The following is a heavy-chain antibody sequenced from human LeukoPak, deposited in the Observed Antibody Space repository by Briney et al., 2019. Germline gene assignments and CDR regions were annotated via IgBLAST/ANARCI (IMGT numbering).Heavy chain of an antibody. CDR2: ISGSGGSR. CDR3: SKTSKYTTSPIDN. D-gene: IGHD6-6*01. Sequence: PGGSLRLSCAASGFTFSDYAVGCVRQAPGKGLEWVSGISGSGGSRYADSVKGRFTISRDNSKNTLYLQMNSLRAEDTAVYYCSKTSKYTTSPIDNWGQGTLVTVSS. CDR1: GFTFSDYA. V-gene: IGHV3-23*01. J-gene: IGHJ4*02.